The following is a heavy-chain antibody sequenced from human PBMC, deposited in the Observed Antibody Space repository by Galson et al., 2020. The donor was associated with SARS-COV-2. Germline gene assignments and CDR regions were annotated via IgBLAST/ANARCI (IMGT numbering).Heavy chain of an antibody. D-gene: IGHD6-19*01. V-gene: IGHV4-61*02. CDR3: AGSVVGAVAGYLDY. CDR1: AGSISSGSYY. J-gene: IGHJ4*02. Sequence: TLSLTCTVAAGSISSGSYYWSWIRQPAGKGLEWIGRTYTSGSTNYNPSLKSRVTISVDTSKNQFSLKLSSVTAADTAVYCCAGSVVGAVAGYLDYWGQGTLVTVSS. CDR2: TYTSGST.